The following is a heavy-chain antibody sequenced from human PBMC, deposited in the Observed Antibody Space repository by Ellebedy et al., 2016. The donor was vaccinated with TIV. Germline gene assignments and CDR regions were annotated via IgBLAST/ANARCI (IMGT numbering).Heavy chain of an antibody. CDR3: ARGAHPQLGRWFDP. CDR2: IYLGDPDA. D-gene: IGHD2-2*01. Sequence: GESLKISXKGSGNSSTTYWIGWVRQMPGKGLEWMGLIYLGDPDAKYSPSFQGQVTISADKSINTAYLHWGSLKASDTAMYFCARGAHPQLGRWFDPWGQGTLVTVSS. V-gene: IGHV5-51*01. CDR1: GNSSTTYW. J-gene: IGHJ5*02.